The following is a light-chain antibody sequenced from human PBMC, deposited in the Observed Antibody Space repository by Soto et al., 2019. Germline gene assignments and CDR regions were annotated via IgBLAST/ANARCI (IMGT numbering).Light chain of an antibody. Sequence: QSVLTQPPSASGTPGQRVTISCSGSSSNIGSNTVNWYQQLPGTAPKLLIYSNNQRPSGGPDRFSDSNSGSSASLAISGLKFEDEADYYCAAWDDSLTGFYVFGTGTKVTVL. CDR2: SNN. J-gene: IGLJ1*01. CDR3: AAWDDSLTGFYV. CDR1: SSNIGSNT. V-gene: IGLV1-44*01.